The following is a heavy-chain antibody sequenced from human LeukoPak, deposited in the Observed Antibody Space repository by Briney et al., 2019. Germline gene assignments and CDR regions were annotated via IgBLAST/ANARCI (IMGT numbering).Heavy chain of an antibody. J-gene: IGHJ4*02. V-gene: IGHV3-74*03. CDR1: GFTFRNHW. CDR3: ARDQRVTGRPDIDY. CDR2: ISSDGSST. Sequence: GGSLRLSCAASGFTFRNHWMHWVRQTPGKGLVWVSRISSDGSSTTYADSVKGRFTISRDNAKNTLYLQMNNLRAEDTAMYYCARDQRVTGRPDIDYWGQGTQVIVSS. D-gene: IGHD6-6*01.